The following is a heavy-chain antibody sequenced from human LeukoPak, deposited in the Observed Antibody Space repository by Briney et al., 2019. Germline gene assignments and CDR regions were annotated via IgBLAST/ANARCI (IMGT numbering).Heavy chain of an antibody. J-gene: IGHJ6*03. CDR3: AKYGSALFHYYMDV. Sequence: GGSLRLSCAASGFTFSSYWMSWVRQAPGKGLEWVANIKQDGSEKYYVDSVKGRFTISRDNAKNSLYLQMNSLRAEDTAVYYCAKYGSALFHYYMDVWGKGTTVTISS. D-gene: IGHD3-10*01. CDR1: GFTFSSYW. V-gene: IGHV3-7*03. CDR2: IKQDGSEK.